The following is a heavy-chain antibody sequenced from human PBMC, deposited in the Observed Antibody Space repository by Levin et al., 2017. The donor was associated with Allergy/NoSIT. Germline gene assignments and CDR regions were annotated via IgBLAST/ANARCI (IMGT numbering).Heavy chain of an antibody. CDR2: VSHDGNDK. Sequence: LSLTCAASGFTFSSYGMHWVRQAPGKGLEWVTAVSHDGNDKYYADSVKGRFTISRDNSKNTLYLQMNSLRPDETGVYYCAKVYRGHGDYHYFDYWGQGALVTVSS. V-gene: IGHV3-30*18. J-gene: IGHJ4*02. D-gene: IGHD4-17*01. CDR3: AKVYRGHGDYHYFDY. CDR1: GFTFSSYG.